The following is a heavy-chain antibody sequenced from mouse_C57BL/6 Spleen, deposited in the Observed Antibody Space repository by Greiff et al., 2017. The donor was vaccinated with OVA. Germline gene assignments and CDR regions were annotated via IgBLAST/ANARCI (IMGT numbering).Heavy chain of an antibody. J-gene: IGHJ4*01. CDR3: ASLTTVVALYAMDY. CDR1: GFSLTSYA. Sequence: QVQLKESGPGLVAPSQSLSITCTVSGFSLTSYAISWVRQPPGKGLEWLGVIWTGGGTNYNSALKSRLSISKDNSKSQVFLKMNSLQTDDTARYYCASLTTVVALYAMDYWGQGTSVTVSS. D-gene: IGHD1-1*01. CDR2: IWTGGGT. V-gene: IGHV2-9-1*01.